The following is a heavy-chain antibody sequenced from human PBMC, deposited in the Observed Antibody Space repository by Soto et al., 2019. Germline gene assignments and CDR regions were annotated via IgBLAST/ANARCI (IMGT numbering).Heavy chain of an antibody. CDR1: GGSISSGGYY. D-gene: IGHD6-19*01. J-gene: IGHJ4*02. Sequence: SETLSLTCTVSGGSISSGGYYWSWIRQHPGKGLEWTGYIYYSGSTHYNPSLKSRVTISVDTSKNQFSLKLSSVTAADTAVYYCTKSAQINSSGWYRDWGQGTLVTVSS. CDR2: IYYSGST. V-gene: IGHV4-31*03. CDR3: TKSAQINSSGWYRD.